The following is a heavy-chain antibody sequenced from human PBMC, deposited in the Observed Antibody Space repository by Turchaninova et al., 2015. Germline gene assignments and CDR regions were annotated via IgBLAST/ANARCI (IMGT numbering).Heavy chain of an antibody. Sequence: EVPLVQSGSEVKKPGESLKLSCKGLGNCFTSYWIGWGRQMPGKFLEWMGIIYPCVSDTRYRPTFQCQVTISADKSISTAYLQWSSLKASDTARYYCARLRPALYGDQDWYFDLWGRGTLVTVSS. V-gene: IGHV5-51*01. J-gene: IGHJ2*01. CDR2: IYPCVSDT. D-gene: IGHD4-17*01. CDR1: GNCFTSYW. CDR3: ARLRPALYGDQDWYFDL.